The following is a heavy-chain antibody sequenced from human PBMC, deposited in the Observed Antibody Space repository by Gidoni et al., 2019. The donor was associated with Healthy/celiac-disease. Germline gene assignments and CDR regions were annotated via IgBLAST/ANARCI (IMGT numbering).Heavy chain of an antibody. CDR2: IYYSGST. CDR1: CGSIRRSSYY. V-gene: IGHV4-39*07. J-gene: IGHJ6*02. D-gene: IGHD6-19*01. CDR3: ARDRWLAYYYGMDV. Sequence: QLQLQESGPGLVTPSETLSLPCTVSCGSIRRSSYYWGWIRQPPGKWLEWIGSIYYSGSTYYNPSLKSRVTISVDTYKNQFSLKLSAVTAADTAVYYCARDRWLAYYYGMDVWGQGTTVTVSS.